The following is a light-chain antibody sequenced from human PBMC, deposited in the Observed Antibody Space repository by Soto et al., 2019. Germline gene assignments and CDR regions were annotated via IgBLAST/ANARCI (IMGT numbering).Light chain of an antibody. CDR1: NNDIGAYNY. V-gene: IGLV2-14*01. Sequence: QSVLTQPASVSGSPGQSITISCTGTNNDIGAYNYVSWYQQHPDKAPKVLISDVSSRPSGVSNRFSGSKSGNTASLTISGLQAEDEADYYCSSYTGSSTLYVFGTGTKVNVL. J-gene: IGLJ1*01. CDR3: SSYTGSSTLYV. CDR2: DVS.